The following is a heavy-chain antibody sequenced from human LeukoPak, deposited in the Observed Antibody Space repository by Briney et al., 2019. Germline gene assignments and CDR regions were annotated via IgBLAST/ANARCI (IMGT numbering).Heavy chain of an antibody. CDR2: IKQDGTEK. CDR3: AKLAKYFYGSETYYYFEH. Sequence: GGSLRLSCAASGFSFTTYWMSWVRQAPGKGLEWVANIKQDGTEKSYVDSVKGRFTISRDNAKNSLYLQMNTLRVEDTAVYYCAKLAKYFYGSETYYYFEHWGQGTPVTASS. J-gene: IGHJ4*02. V-gene: IGHV3-7*01. D-gene: IGHD3-10*01. CDR1: GFSFTTYW.